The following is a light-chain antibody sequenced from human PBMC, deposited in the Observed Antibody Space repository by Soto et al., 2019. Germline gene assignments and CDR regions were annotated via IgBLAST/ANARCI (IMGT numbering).Light chain of an antibody. CDR3: QQYNNWPPWT. CDR1: QSVSSN. J-gene: IGKJ1*01. Sequence: EIVMTQSPATLSVSPGERATLSCRASQSVSSNLAWYQQKPGQAPRLLIYGASTRATGIPAGFSGSGSGTEFTLTISSLQSEDFAVYYCQQYNNWPPWTFGQGTKV. CDR2: GAS. V-gene: IGKV3-15*01.